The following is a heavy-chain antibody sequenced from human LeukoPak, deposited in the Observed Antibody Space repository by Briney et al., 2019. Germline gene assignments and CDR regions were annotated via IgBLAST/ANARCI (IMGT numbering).Heavy chain of an antibody. J-gene: IGHJ3*02. V-gene: IGHV3-23*01. Sequence: GGSLRLSFAASEFTYSNYAMSWVRQTPGKGLEWVSGISGDGDSRYYADSVNGRFTISRDNSKNTLYLQMNSLRAEDTALYYCAKVAGSSGWYGGNAFDIWGQGTMVTVSS. CDR2: ISGDGDSR. CDR3: AKVAGSSGWYGGNAFDI. CDR1: EFTYSNYA. D-gene: IGHD6-19*01.